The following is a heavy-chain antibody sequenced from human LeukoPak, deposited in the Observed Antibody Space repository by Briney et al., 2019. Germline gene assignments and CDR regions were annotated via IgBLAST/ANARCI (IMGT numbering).Heavy chain of an antibody. CDR3: AKKGGGSLGLYYFDY. CDR2: IGISGT. CDR1: GFTFSSYA. V-gene: IGHV3-23*01. D-gene: IGHD3-16*01. J-gene: IGHJ4*02. Sequence: GGSLRLSCVASGFTFSSYAMSWVRQAPGKGLEWVSAIGISGTYYTDFVKGRFTISRDYSTNTLYLQMNSLRPEDTAVYYCAKKGGGSLGLYYFDYWGQGTLVTVSS.